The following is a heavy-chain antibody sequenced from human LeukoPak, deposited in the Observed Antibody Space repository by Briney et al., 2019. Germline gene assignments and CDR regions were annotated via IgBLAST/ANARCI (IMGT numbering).Heavy chain of an antibody. J-gene: IGHJ4*02. D-gene: IGHD1-26*01. CDR3: ARTSSGSYYGIDFDY. CDR1: CGSISSYY. CDR2: IYTSGST. V-gene: IGHV4-4*07. Sequence: SETLSLTCTVSCGSISSYYWSWIRQPAGKGLEWIGRIYTSGSTNYNPSLKSRVTMSVDTSKNQFSLKLSSVTAADTAVYYCARTSSGSYYGIDFDYWGQGTLVTVSS.